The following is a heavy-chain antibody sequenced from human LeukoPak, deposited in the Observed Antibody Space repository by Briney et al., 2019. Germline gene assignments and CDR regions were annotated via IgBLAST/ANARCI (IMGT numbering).Heavy chain of an antibody. V-gene: IGHV3-23*01. Sequence: GGSLRLSCAASGFTFSNYVMSWARQAPGKGLEWVSAISGSGGSTYYADSVKGRFTISRDNSKNTLYLQMNSLRAEDTAVYYCAKDSISYDYYDSSGYYYFDYWGQGTLVTVSS. D-gene: IGHD3-22*01. CDR1: GFTFSNYV. CDR2: ISGSGGST. J-gene: IGHJ4*02. CDR3: AKDSISYDYYDSSGYYYFDY.